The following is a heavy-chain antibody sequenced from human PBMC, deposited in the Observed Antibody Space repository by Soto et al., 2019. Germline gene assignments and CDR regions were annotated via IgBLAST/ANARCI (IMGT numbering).Heavy chain of an antibody. CDR1: GFTFSSYA. J-gene: IGHJ4*02. Sequence: PGGSLRLSCAASGFTFSSYAMSWVRQAPGEGLEWVSAISGSGGSTYYADSVKGRFTISRDNSKNTLYLQMNSLRAEDTAVYYCAKDEGIQLWTLGFDYWGQGTLVTVSS. CDR3: AKDEGIQLWTLGFDY. D-gene: IGHD5-18*01. V-gene: IGHV3-23*01. CDR2: ISGSGGST.